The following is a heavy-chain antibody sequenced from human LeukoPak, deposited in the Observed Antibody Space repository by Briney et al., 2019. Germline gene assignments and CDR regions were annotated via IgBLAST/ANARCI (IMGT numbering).Heavy chain of an antibody. J-gene: IGHJ4*02. CDR2: IWYDGSNK. D-gene: IGHD1-1*01. CDR1: GLTFGSYG. V-gene: IGHV3-33*08. Sequence: GGSLRLSCAASGLTFGSYGMHWVRQAPGKGLEWVAVIWYDGSNKYYADSVKGRFTISRDNSKNTLYRQMNSLRAEDTAVYYCARDKSLDLYYFDYWGQGTLVTVSS. CDR3: ARDKSLDLYYFDY.